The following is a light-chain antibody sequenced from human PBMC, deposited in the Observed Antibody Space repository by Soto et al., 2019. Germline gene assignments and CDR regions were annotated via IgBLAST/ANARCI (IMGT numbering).Light chain of an antibody. CDR1: QSISDY. CDR3: QQSYSLPLT. CDR2: GAS. V-gene: IGKV1-39*01. J-gene: IGKJ3*01. Sequence: DIKMTKSPSSLSASVGDRVAITCRSSQSISDYLNWYQQKPGKALKLVIYGASNLQSGVPPRFSGSGSGSEFTLTISGLQPDDFAIYFCQQSYSLPLTFGPGTKVDIK.